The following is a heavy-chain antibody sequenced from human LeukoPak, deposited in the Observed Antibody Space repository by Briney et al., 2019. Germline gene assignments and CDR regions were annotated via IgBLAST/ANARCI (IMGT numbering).Heavy chain of an antibody. CDR2: ISAYNGNT. CDR3: ARAQNYYDSSGYEIY. J-gene: IGHJ4*02. CDR1: GYTFTSYG. V-gene: IGHV1-18*01. D-gene: IGHD3-22*01. Sequence: ASVKVSCKASGYTFTSYGISWVRQAPGQGLEWMGWISAYNGNTNYAQKLQGRVTMTTDTSTSTAYMELRSLRSEDTAVYYCARAQNYYDSSGYEIYWGQGTLVTVSS.